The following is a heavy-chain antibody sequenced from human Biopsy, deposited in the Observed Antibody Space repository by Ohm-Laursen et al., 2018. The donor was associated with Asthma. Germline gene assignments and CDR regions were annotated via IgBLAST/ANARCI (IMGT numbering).Heavy chain of an antibody. J-gene: IGHJ4*02. D-gene: IGHD3-22*01. V-gene: IGHV3-53*01. Sequence: ETLSLTCSVSGYSISNGGYYWTWVRQAPGKGLEWVSVIYSGGTSHTADSVRGRFTISRDYSKNTLYLQMHSLRAEDTAVYYCARGDSSNWSHYYFDYWGQGTLVTVSS. CDR3: ARGDSSNWSHYYFDY. CDR2: IYSGGTS. CDR1: GYSISNGGYY.